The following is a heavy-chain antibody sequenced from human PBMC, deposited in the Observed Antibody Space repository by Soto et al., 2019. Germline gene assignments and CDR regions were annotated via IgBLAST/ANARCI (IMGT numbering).Heavy chain of an antibody. J-gene: IGHJ4*02. CDR2: IYSGGST. Sequence: GSLRLSCAVSGFTVSNNYMSWVRQAPGKGLEWVSVIYSGGSTYYADSVKGRFTISRDNSKNTLYLQMNSLRAEDTAVYYCATTAYCGGDCSFDYWGQGTLVTVSS. CDR3: ATTAYCGGDCSFDY. CDR1: GFTVSNNY. V-gene: IGHV3-53*01. D-gene: IGHD2-21*02.